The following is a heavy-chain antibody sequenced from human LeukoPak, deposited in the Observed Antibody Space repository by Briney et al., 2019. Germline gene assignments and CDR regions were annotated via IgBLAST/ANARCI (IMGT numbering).Heavy chain of an antibody. Sequence: PSETLSLTCTVSGVSISSYYWSWIRQPAGKGLEWIGRIYTSGSTNYNPSLKSRVTMSVDTSKNQFSLKLSSVTAADTAVYYCARDFVNTIVVVPAATVGSHAFDIWGQGTMVTVSS. CDR2: IYTSGST. D-gene: IGHD2-2*01. V-gene: IGHV4-4*07. J-gene: IGHJ3*02. CDR3: ARDFVNTIVVVPAATVGSHAFDI. CDR1: GVSISSYY.